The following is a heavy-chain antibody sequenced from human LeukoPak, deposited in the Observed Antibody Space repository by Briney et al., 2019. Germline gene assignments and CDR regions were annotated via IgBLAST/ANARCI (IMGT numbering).Heavy chain of an antibody. J-gene: IGHJ4*02. V-gene: IGHV1-69*05. Sequence: SVKVSCKASGGTFSSHAISWVRQAPGQGLEWVGGIIPILGTTNNAQKFQGRVTITTDESTSTGYMELRSLRSDDTAVYYCARGDSGYDYGFDNWGQGTLVTVSS. D-gene: IGHD5-12*01. CDR3: ARGDSGYDYGFDN. CDR1: GGTFSSHA. CDR2: IIPILGTT.